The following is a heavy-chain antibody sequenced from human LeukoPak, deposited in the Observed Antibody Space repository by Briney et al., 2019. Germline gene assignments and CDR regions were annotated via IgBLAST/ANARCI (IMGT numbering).Heavy chain of an antibody. CDR3: ARDRRWDYYFDY. D-gene: IGHD1-26*01. V-gene: IGHV4-38-2*02. Sequence: PGGTLRLSCAASGFTFSSYGMSWVRQAPGKGLDWIGSIYYSGTTYYNPSLKSRVTISIDTSNNQFSLKLSSVTAADTAVYYCARDRRWDYYFDYWGQGTLVTVSS. J-gene: IGHJ4*02. CDR2: IYYSGTT. CDR1: GFTFSSYG.